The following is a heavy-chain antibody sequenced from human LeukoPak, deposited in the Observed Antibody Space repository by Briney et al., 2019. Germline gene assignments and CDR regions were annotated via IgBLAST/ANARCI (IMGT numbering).Heavy chain of an antibody. Sequence: PSETLSLTCTVSGYSISSGSYWGWIRQPPGKGLGWIGSIYHSGSTYYNPSLGSRVTISVDTSKNQFSLKLNSVTAADTALYYCARTGSGTYYSFDYWGQGTLVTVSS. CDR3: ARTGSGTYYSFDY. J-gene: IGHJ4*02. D-gene: IGHD1-26*01. CDR1: GYSISSGSY. CDR2: IYHSGST. V-gene: IGHV4-38-2*02.